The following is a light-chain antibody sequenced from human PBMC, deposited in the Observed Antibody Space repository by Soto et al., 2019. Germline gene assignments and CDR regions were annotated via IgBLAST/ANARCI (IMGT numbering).Light chain of an antibody. J-gene: IGKJ4*01. Sequence: DIQMTQSPSTLSASVGDRVRVTCRASQSVRDWVAWYQQQAGRAPRLLIYKASSLQSGVPSRFSGSGFGTEFTLTISSLQPDDFASYYCQQYYSYSPLTFGGGTKVDIK. V-gene: IGKV1-5*03. CDR3: QQYYSYSPLT. CDR1: QSVRDW. CDR2: KAS.